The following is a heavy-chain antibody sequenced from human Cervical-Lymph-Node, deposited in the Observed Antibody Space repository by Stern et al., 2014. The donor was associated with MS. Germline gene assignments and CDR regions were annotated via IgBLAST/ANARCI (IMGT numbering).Heavy chain of an antibody. CDR2: IKHNSGGT. CDR1: GYTFTGHD. V-gene: IGHV1-2*06. Sequence: QVQLQQSGAEVKKPGASVKVSCKASGYTFTGHDMHWVRQAPGQGLEWMGRIKHNSGGTNHAQKFQGRVTMTRDTSLSTAHMELSRLRSDDTAVYYCVRVGITETTSLDYWGQGTLVTVSS. J-gene: IGHJ4*02. CDR3: VRVGITETTSLDY. D-gene: IGHD1-7*01.